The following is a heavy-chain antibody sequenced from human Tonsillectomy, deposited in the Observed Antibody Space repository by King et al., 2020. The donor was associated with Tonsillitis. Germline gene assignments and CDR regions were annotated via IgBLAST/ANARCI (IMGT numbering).Heavy chain of an antibody. V-gene: IGHV3-30*02. J-gene: IGHJ4*02. CDR1: GFTFSSYG. CDR2: IRYDGSNK. Sequence: VQLVESGGGVVQPGGSLRLSCAASGFTFSSYGMHWVRQAPGKGLEWVAFIRYDGSNKYYADSVKGRFTISRDNSKNTLYLQMNSLRAEDTAVYYCAKEVSYYGSGSPFDYWGQGTLVTVSS. CDR3: AKEVSYYGSGSPFDY. D-gene: IGHD3-10*01.